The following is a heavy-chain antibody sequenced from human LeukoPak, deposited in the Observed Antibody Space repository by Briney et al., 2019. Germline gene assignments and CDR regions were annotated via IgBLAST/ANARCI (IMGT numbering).Heavy chain of an antibody. V-gene: IGHV3-30*18. J-gene: IGHJ4*02. CDR1: GFTFSTYG. CDR3: AKGEDGSGSYYYGY. D-gene: IGHD3-10*01. Sequence: GGSLRLSCTASGFTFSTYGMHWVRQAPGKGLEWVTLISYDGSTKYYSDSVKGRFTLSRDNSKNTLYLQMNSLRAEDTAVYYCAKGEDGSGSYYYGYWGQGTLVTVSS. CDR2: ISYDGSTK.